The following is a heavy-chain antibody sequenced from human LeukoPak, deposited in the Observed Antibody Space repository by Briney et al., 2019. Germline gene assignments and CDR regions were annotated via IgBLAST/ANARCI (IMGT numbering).Heavy chain of an antibody. CDR2: IWYDGSNK. Sequence: GGSLRLSCAASGFTFSSYAMRWVRQAPGKGLEWVAVIWYDGSNKYYADSVKGRFTISRDNSKNTLYLQMNSLRAEDTAVYYCARDSEMATMGSLDYWGQGTLVTVSS. V-gene: IGHV3-33*08. CDR3: ARDSEMATMGSLDY. D-gene: IGHD5-24*01. J-gene: IGHJ4*02. CDR1: GFTFSSYA.